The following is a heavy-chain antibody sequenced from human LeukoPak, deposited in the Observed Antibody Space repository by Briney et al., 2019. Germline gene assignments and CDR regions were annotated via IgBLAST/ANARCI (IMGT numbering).Heavy chain of an antibody. CDR3: ARGGGYDSFDY. D-gene: IGHD5-12*01. V-gene: IGHV3-9*01. J-gene: IGHJ4*02. CDR1: GFTFDDYA. CDR2: ISWNSGSK. Sequence: GGSLRLSCAASGFTFDDYAMYWVRQAPGKGLEWVSGISWNSGSKGYADSVKGRFTISRDNAKNSVYLQMNSLRADDTAVYYCARGGGYDSFDYWGQGTQVTVSS.